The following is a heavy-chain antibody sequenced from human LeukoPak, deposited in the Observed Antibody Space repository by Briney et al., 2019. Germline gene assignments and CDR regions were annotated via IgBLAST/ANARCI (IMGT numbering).Heavy chain of an antibody. Sequence: GGSLRLSCAASGFTFSAYWMNWVRQAPGKGLEWVANIKQDGSEKHYVDPVKGRFTISRDNAKNSLYLQMNSLRAEDTAVYYCARDRRGGSGWYYFDSWGQGTLVTVSS. CDR3: ARDRRGGSGWYYFDS. CDR1: GFTFSAYW. D-gene: IGHD6-19*01. CDR2: IKQDGSEK. J-gene: IGHJ4*02. V-gene: IGHV3-7*01.